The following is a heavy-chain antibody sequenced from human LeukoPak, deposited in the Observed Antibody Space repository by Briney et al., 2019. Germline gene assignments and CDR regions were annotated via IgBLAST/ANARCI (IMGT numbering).Heavy chain of an antibody. Sequence: KPSESLSLTCTVPGGSISISSYYCGWIRQPPGKGLGWIGSSYYSGSTYYNPSLKSRVTISVDTSKNQFSLKLSSVTAADTAAYYCARHAGRNYYYDSSGGRKAEYFQHWGQGTLVTVSS. CDR3: ARHAGRNYYYDSSGGRKAEYFQH. D-gene: IGHD3-22*01. CDR2: SYYSGST. J-gene: IGHJ1*01. V-gene: IGHV4-39*01. CDR1: GGSISISSYY.